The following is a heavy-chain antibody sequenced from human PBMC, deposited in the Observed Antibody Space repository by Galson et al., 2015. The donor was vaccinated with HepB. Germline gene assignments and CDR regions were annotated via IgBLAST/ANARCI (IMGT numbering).Heavy chain of an antibody. Sequence: SVKVSCKASGYTFIDYGISWVRQAPGQGLEWMGWISAYNGYTKYAQKLQGRVTMTTDTSTSTAYMELRSLRSDDTAVYYCTRSVVPAAMGLGYYYYDLDVWGQGTTVTVSS. J-gene: IGHJ6*02. CDR2: ISAYNGYT. CDR3: TRSVVPAAMGLGYYYYDLDV. CDR1: GYTFIDYG. D-gene: IGHD2-2*01. V-gene: IGHV1-18*01.